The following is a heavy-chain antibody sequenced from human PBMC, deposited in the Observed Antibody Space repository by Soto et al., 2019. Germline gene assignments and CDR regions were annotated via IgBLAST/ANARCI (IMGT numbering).Heavy chain of an antibody. CDR1: AGSIRSGDYY. CDR2: IDNSGSA. CDR3: AGELGTFYFDH. V-gene: IGHV4-30-4*01. Sequence: QVQLQESGPGLVKPSQTLSLTCTVSAGSIRSGDYYWTWIRQPPGKGLEWIGYIDNSGSAYYNPSLKSRATISIDTSNNQFSLKMTSVTAADTAVYYCAGELGTFYFDHWGQGTLVTVSS. J-gene: IGHJ4*02. D-gene: IGHD7-27*01.